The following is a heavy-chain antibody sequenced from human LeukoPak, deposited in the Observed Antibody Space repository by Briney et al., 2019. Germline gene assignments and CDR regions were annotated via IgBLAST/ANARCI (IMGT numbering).Heavy chain of an antibody. CDR2: INHSGST. Sequence: PSETLSLTCAVYGGSFSGYYWSWIRQPPGNGLEWIGEINHSGSTNYNPSLKSRVTISVDTSKNQFSLKPSSVTAADTAVYYCARGPYYYGMDVWGQGTTVTVSS. J-gene: IGHJ6*02. V-gene: IGHV4-34*01. CDR3: ARGPYYYGMDV. CDR1: GGSFSGYY.